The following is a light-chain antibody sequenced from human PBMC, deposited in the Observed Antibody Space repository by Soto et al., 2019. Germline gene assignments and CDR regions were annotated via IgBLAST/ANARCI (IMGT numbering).Light chain of an antibody. CDR2: KAS. V-gene: IGKV1-27*01. CDR1: QTISSW. J-gene: IGKJ4*01. CDR3: QKYNSAPLT. Sequence: DIQMTQSPSPLSGSVGDRVTITCRASQTISSWLAWYQQKPGKAPKLLIYKASTLQAGVPSRFTGSGSGTDCTLTISSLQPEDVAAYYCQKYNSAPLTFGGGTKVDI.